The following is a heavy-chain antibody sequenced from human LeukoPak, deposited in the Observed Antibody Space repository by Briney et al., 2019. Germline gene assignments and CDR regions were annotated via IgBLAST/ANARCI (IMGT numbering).Heavy chain of an antibody. J-gene: IGHJ4*02. Sequence: ASVKVSCKASGYTLTSYGISWVRQAPGQGLEWMGWISAYNGNTNYAQKLQGRVTMTTDTSTSTAYMELRSLRSDDTAVYYCARVLIEWELFTNDYWGQGTLVTVSS. D-gene: IGHD1-26*01. CDR2: ISAYNGNT. CDR3: ARVLIEWELFTNDY. V-gene: IGHV1-18*01. CDR1: GYTLTSYG.